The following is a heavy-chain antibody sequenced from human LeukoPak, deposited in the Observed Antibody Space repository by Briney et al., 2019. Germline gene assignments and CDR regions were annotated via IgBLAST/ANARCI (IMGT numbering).Heavy chain of an antibody. Sequence: SVKVSCKASGGTFSSYAISWVRQAPGQGLEWMGRIIPILGIANYAQKFQGRVTITADKSTSTAYMELSRLRFDDTAVYYCARSRSWFRYGLDVWGRGATVTVSS. CDR2: IIPILGIA. D-gene: IGHD6-13*01. V-gene: IGHV1-69*04. J-gene: IGHJ6*02. CDR3: ARSRSWFRYGLDV. CDR1: GGTFSSYA.